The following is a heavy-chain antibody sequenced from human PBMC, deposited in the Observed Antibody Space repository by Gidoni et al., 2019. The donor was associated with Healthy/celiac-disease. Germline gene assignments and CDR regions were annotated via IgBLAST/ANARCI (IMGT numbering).Heavy chain of an antibody. V-gene: IGHV4-39*07. J-gene: IGHJ4*02. CDR2: IYYCGRT. D-gene: IGHD3-10*01. Sequence: QLQLQASGPGLVKPSETLSLTCTVPGRSISSSTYYWGWIRQPPGKGLEWFGGIYYCGRTYYNPSLKSRVTISADPYKNQFSLMLSSVTAADTAVYYCARGYDGSGSYLYYFDYWGQGTLVTVSS. CDR1: GRSISSSTYY. CDR3: ARGYDGSGSYLYYFDY.